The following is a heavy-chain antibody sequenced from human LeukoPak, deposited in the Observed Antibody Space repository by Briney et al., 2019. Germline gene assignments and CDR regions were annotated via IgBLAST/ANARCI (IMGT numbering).Heavy chain of an antibody. Sequence: SETLSLTCTVSGGSISSANYQWSWIRQPAGKGLEWIGREYTSGITSGITNYDPSLKSRVTISADTSRNQLSLKLSSVTAADTAVYYCAREGIYIKGAFDMWGQGTMVTVSS. CDR2: EYTSGIT. CDR3: AREGIYIKGAFDM. J-gene: IGHJ3*02. V-gene: IGHV4-61*02. D-gene: IGHD2-15*01. CDR1: GGSISSANYQ.